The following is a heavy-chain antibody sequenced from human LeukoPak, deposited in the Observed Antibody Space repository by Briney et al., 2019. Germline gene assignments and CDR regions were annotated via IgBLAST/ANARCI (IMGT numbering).Heavy chain of an antibody. J-gene: IGHJ6*02. CDR3: ARQKGYFDSSAYYAYYYGLDV. CDR1: GGSISSSNYY. Sequence: SETLSLTCTVSGGSISSSNYYWGWIRQPPGKGLEWIGNISDSGSTNYNPSLKSRVTMSVDMSKNQFSLRLTSVTAADTAVYYCARQKGYFDSSAYYAYYYGLDVWGRGTTVTVSS. CDR2: ISDSGST. V-gene: IGHV4-61*05. D-gene: IGHD3-22*01.